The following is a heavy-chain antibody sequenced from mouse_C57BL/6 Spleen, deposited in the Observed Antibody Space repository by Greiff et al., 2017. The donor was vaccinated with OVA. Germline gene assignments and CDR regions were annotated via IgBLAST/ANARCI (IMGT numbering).Heavy chain of an antibody. Sequence: EVQLVESGGGLVKPGGSLKLSCAASGFTFSDYGMHWVRQAPEKGLEWVAYISSGSSTIYYADTVKGRFTITRDNATNTLFLHMTSLRSEDTAMYYCARGGKGSSGYVIAYWGQGTLVTVSA. D-gene: IGHD3-2*02. CDR1: GFTFSDYG. CDR2: ISSGSSTI. V-gene: IGHV5-17*01. CDR3: ARGGKGSSGYVIAY. J-gene: IGHJ3*01.